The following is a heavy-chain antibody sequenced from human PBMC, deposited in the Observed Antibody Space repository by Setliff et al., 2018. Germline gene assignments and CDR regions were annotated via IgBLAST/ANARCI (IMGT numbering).Heavy chain of an antibody. V-gene: IGHV4-34*01. Sequence: SETLSLTCAVYGGSFSGYYWTWIRQSPGKGLEWIGEINHYGSTNYNPSLKSRVTISIDKSNNQFSLKLTSMTAADTAVYYCAKGGGRYHSDSWGQGILVTVSS. D-gene: IGHD1-1*01. J-gene: IGHJ4*02. CDR3: AKGGGRYHSDS. CDR1: GGSFSGYY. CDR2: INHYGST.